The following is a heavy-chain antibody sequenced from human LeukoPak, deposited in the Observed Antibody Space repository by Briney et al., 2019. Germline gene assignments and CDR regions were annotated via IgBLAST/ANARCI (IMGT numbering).Heavy chain of an antibody. CDR1: GGSISSGGYY. D-gene: IGHD3-22*01. Sequence: SETLSLTCTVSGGSISSGGYYWSWIRQHPGKGLEWIGYIYYSGSTYYNPSLKSRVTISVDTSKNQFSLKLSSVTAADTAVYYCGRDAHYYDSSGYATSVFDCWGQGTLVTVSS. J-gene: IGHJ4*02. CDR2: IYYSGST. V-gene: IGHV4-31*03. CDR3: GRDAHYYDSSGYATSVFDC.